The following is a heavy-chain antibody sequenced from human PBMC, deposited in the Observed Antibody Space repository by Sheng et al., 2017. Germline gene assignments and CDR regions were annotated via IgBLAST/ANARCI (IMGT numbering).Heavy chain of an antibody. Sequence: QVQLQESGPGLVKPSQTLSLTCTVSGGSINSGSYYWNWIRQPAGKGLEWIGHIYTSGSTNYNPSLKSRVTISVDTSKNQFSLSLSSVTAADTAIYYCARNSIITSSFHYYMDVWGQGTTVTVSS. CDR2: IYTSGST. CDR1: GGSINSGSYY. J-gene: IGHJ6*03. D-gene: IGHD6-19*01. V-gene: IGHV4-61*02. CDR3: ARNSIITSSFHYYMDV.